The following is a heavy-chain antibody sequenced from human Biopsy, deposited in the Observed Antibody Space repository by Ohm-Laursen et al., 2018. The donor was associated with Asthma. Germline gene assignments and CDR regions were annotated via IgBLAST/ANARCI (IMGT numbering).Heavy chain of an antibody. Sequence: ASVKVSCKASGYPFTDYYVHWVRQAPGQGLEWMGRIDPNSGGTNYAQKFLGRVTMTRDTSVNTAFMVLSRLRSDDTAVYYCARIKVRIGAGTDRYFDLWGRGTLVTVSS. V-gene: IGHV1-2*06. CDR3: ARIKVRIGAGTDRYFDL. J-gene: IGHJ2*01. CDR2: IDPNSGGT. CDR1: GYPFTDYY. D-gene: IGHD3-16*02.